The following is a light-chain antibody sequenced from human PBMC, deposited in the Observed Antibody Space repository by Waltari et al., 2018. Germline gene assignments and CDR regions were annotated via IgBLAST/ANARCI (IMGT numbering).Light chain of an antibody. CDR2: AAS. CDR3: QQLNSYPIT. Sequence: IQLTQSPSSLSASVGDRATITCRASQGISSNLAWYQQKPGKAPKLLISAASTLQSGVPLRFSGSGSGTDFTLTISSLQPEDFATYYCQQLNSYPITFGQGTRLEIK. CDR1: QGISSN. J-gene: IGKJ5*01. V-gene: IGKV1-9*01.